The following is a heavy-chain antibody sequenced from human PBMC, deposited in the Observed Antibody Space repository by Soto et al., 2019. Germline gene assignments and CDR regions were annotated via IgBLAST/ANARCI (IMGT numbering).Heavy chain of an antibody. D-gene: IGHD6-13*01. J-gene: IGHJ6*02. V-gene: IGHV4-59*01. CDR2: IYYTGTT. CDR1: GGSISNYY. CDR3: ARVRISTCSFDYGLDV. Sequence: QVQLQESGPGLVKPSETLSLTCTVSGGSISNYYWSWIRQPPGKGLEWIGYIYYTGTTNYNPSLKSRVTISVDLSKNQFSLRLSSVTAADTAVYFCARVRISTCSFDYGLDVWGQGTTVTVSS.